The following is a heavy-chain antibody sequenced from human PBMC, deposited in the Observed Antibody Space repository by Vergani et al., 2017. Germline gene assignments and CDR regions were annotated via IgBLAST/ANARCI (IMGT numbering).Heavy chain of an antibody. CDR3: ARASLRALVGYYYYMGV. J-gene: IGHJ6*03. Sequence: QLQLQESGSGLVKPSQTLSLTCAVSGDSITNGGFPWNWIRQPPGKGPEWFGYIFPSGNSDYNPSLKNRVSISLDKSKNQFSLWVNSVTAADTAVYFCARASLRALVGYYYYMGVWGKGKTVVVSS. CDR1: GDSITNGGFP. D-gene: IGHD3-16*02. V-gene: IGHV4-30-2*01. CDR2: IFPSGNS.